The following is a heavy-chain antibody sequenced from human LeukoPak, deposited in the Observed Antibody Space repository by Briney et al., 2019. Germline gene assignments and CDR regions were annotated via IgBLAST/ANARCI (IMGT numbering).Heavy chain of an antibody. D-gene: IGHD3-16*01. J-gene: IGHJ4*02. CDR3: ARGFMASGAFDY. V-gene: IGHV4-4*02. Sequence: PSETLSLTCAVSGGSISSSNWWSWVRQPPGKGLEWIGEIYHSGSTNYNPSLKSRVTISVDTSKNQFSLKLSSVTAADTAVYYCARGFMASGAFDYWGQGTLVTVSS. CDR2: IYHSGST. CDR1: GGSISSSNW.